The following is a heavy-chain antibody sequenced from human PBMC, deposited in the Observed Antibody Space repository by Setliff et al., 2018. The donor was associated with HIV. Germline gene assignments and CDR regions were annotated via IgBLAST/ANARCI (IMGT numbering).Heavy chain of an antibody. Sequence: PSETLSLTCTVSGGSISSDDYYWNWIRQPPGKGLEWIGYIHYTGITYYNPSLKSRVTISVDTSQNQFPLKLSSVTAADTAIYYCARRIYGNNPYFDYWSQGTLVTVSS. CDR1: GGSISSDDYY. V-gene: IGHV4-30-4*08. J-gene: IGHJ4*02. D-gene: IGHD4-17*01. CDR3: ARRIYGNNPYFDY. CDR2: IHYTGIT.